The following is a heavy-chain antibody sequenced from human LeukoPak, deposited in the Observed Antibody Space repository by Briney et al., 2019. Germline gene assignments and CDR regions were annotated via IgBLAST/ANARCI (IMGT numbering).Heavy chain of an antibody. CDR2: INHSGST. J-gene: IGHJ4*02. CDR1: GGSFSGYY. V-gene: IGHV4-34*01. CDR3: AGGVRRGKSVVGY. Sequence: SETLSLTCAVYGGSFSGYYWSWIRQPPGKGLEWIGEINHSGSTNYNPSLKSRVTISVDTSKNQFSLKLSSVTAADTAVYYCAGGVRRGKSVVGYWGQGTLVTVSS. D-gene: IGHD2-21*01.